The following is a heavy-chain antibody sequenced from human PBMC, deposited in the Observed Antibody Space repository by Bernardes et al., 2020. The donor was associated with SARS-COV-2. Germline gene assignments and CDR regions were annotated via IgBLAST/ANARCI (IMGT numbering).Heavy chain of an antibody. CDR3: ATEEVHTVTTDTYYYYGMDV. V-gene: IGHV3-30*03. CDR2: ISYDGSNK. J-gene: IGHJ6*02. CDR1: GFTFSSYG. D-gene: IGHD4-4*01. Sequence: GRSLRLSCAASGFTFSSYGMHWVRQAPGKGLEWVAVISYDGSNKYYADSVKGRFTISRDNSKNTLYLQMNSLRAEDTAVYYCATEEVHTVTTDTYYYYGMDVWGQGTTVTVSS.